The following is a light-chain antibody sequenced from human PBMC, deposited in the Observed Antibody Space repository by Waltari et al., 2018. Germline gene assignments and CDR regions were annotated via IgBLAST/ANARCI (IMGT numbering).Light chain of an antibody. CDR1: ALPKQH. J-gene: IGLJ2*01. CDR3: QSADSATYVI. V-gene: IGLV3-25*03. CDR2: KDT. Sequence: SYELTQPPSVSVSPGQTARITCPGDALPKQHAYWYQQKAGQAPVLVIYKDTERPSGIPERFSGSSSGTTVTLTISGVQAEDEADYYCQSADSATYVIFGGGTKLTVL.